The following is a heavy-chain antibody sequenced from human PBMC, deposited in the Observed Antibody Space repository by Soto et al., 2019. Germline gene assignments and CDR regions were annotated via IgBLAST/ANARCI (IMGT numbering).Heavy chain of an antibody. V-gene: IGHV4-31*03. J-gene: IGHJ6*02. CDR2: IYYSGST. D-gene: IGHD3-3*01. CDR1: GGSISSGGYY. Sequence: SETLSLTCTVSGGSISSGGYYWSWIRQHTGKGLEWIGYIYYSGSTYYNPSLKSRVTISVDTSKNQFSLKLSSVTAADTAVYYCARDRSYDFWSGYPRDYYYGMDVWGQGTTVTVSS. CDR3: ARDRSYDFWSGYPRDYYYGMDV.